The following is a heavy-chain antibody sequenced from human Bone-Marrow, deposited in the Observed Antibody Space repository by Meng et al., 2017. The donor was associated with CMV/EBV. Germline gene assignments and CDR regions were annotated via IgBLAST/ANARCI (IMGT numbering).Heavy chain of an antibody. V-gene: IGHV3-30*02. CDR2: IRYDGSNK. CDR3: AKDSSSWYAPEYYYGMDA. D-gene: IGHD6-13*01. J-gene: IGHJ6*02. Sequence: GGSLSLSCAASGVTFSSYGMHWVRQAPGKGLEWVAFIRYDGSNKYYADSVKGRFTISRDNSKNTLYLQMNSLRAEDTAVYYCAKDSSSWYAPEYYYGMDAWDQGTTVTFSS. CDR1: GVTFSSYG.